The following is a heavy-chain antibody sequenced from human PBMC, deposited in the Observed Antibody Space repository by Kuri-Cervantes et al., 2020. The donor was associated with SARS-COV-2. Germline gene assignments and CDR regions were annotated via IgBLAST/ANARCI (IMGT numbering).Heavy chain of an antibody. D-gene: IGHD5-24*01. J-gene: IGHJ4*02. CDR3: TRSVGWLQLREYYFDY. CDR2: IRSKAYGGTT. Sequence: GGSLRLSCTASGFTFGDYAMSWVRQAPGKGLEWVGFIRSKAYGGTTEYAASVKGRFTISRDDSKSIAYLQMNSLKTEDTAVYYCTRSVGWLQLREYYFDYWGQGTRVTVSS. CDR1: GFTFGDYA. V-gene: IGHV3-49*04.